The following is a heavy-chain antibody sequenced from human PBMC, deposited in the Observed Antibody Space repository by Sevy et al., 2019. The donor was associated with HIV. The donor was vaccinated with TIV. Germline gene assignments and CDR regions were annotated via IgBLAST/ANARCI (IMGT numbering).Heavy chain of an antibody. CDR2: IGGSDDRT. J-gene: IGHJ5*01. CDR3: AKDYGDFKNWFDS. CDR1: GFSFSSYT. V-gene: IGHV3-23*01. D-gene: IGHD4-17*01. Sequence: GGSLRLSCAASGFSFSSYTMAWVRQAPGKGLEWVSSIGGSDDRTFYAGPVKCRFTISRDNSKNALHLQMNSLRAEDTAVYYCAKDYGDFKNWFDSWGQGTLVTVSS.